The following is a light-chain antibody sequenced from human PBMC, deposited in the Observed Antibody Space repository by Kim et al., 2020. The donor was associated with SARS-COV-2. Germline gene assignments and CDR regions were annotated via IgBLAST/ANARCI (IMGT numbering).Light chain of an antibody. Sequence: SYELTQPPSVSVSPGQTASITCSGDKLGDTYAFXYQQRPGQSPVLVIYQDSKRPSGIPERFSGSNSGNTATLTISGTQAMDEADYYCQAWDSSTVVFGGG. V-gene: IGLV3-1*01. CDR1: KLGDTY. CDR2: QDS. J-gene: IGLJ2*01. CDR3: QAWDSSTVV.